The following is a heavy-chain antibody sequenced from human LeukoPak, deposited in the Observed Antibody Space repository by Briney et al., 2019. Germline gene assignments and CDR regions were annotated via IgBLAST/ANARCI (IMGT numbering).Heavy chain of an antibody. V-gene: IGHV1-69*01. CDR3: ARLDEYSSSSRYYGMDV. CDR2: IIPIFGTA. CDR1: GGTFSSYG. Sequence: SVKVSCKASGGTFSSYGISWVRQAPGQGLEWMGGIIPIFGTAIYAQKFQGRVTITADESTSTAYMELSSLRSEDTAVYYCARLDEYSSSSRYYGMDVWGQGTTVTVSS. J-gene: IGHJ6*02. D-gene: IGHD6-6*01.